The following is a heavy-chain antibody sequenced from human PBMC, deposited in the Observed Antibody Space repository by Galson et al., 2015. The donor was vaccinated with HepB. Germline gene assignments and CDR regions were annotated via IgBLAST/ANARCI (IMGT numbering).Heavy chain of an antibody. CDR1: GFTFSDYY. Sequence: SLRLSCAASGFTFSDYYMSWIRQAPGKGLEWVSYISSNSIHTNYADSLKGRITISRDNAKNSLYLQMNSLRAEDTAVYYCARGAYDYVWGSHRYGPFDHWGQGTLVTVSS. V-gene: IGHV3-11*03. D-gene: IGHD3-16*02. CDR3: ARGAYDYVWGSHRYGPFDH. CDR2: ISSNSIHT. J-gene: IGHJ4*02.